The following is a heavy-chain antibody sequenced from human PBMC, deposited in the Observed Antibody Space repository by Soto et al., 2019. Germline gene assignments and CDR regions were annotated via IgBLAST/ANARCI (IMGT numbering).Heavy chain of an antibody. CDR3: ARGLAVRGSYGLDV. CDR2: IYHSGIT. D-gene: IGHD3-10*01. CDR1: GASISSGGSS. Sequence: QLQLQESGSGLVKPSQTLSLTCAVSGASISSGGSSWSWIRQAPRTGLEWIGYIYHSGITNYNPSLKSRVTISVDKSQNQFSLSLSFVTAADTAVYYCARGLAVRGSYGLDVWGQGTTVTVSS. J-gene: IGHJ6*02. V-gene: IGHV4-30-2*01.